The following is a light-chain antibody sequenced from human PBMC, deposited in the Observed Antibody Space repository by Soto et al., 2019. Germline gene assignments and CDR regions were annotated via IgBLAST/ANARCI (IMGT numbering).Light chain of an antibody. J-gene: IGLJ3*02. Sequence: QSALTQPASVSGSPGQSITISCTGTSSDVGSYNLVSWYQQYPGKAPKLMIYEVSKRPSGVSNRFSGSKSGNTASLTISGLQAEDEADYYCCSYAGSSTVFGGGTKVTVL. CDR3: CSYAGSSTV. V-gene: IGLV2-23*02. CDR1: SSDVGSYNL. CDR2: EVS.